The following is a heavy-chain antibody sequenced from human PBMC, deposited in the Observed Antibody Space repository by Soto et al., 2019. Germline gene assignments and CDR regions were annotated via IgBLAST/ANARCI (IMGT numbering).Heavy chain of an antibody. CDR1: GGSFSGYY. D-gene: IGHD3-22*01. Sequence: QVQLQQWGAGLLKPSETLSLTCAVYGGSFSGYYWSWIRQPPGKGLEWIGEINHSGSTNYNPSLRRRVTVSVDTSKNQFPLKLSSVTAADTAVYYCAALGVVVIAHAFDIWGQGTMVTVSS. V-gene: IGHV4-34*01. CDR2: INHSGST. J-gene: IGHJ3*02. CDR3: AALGVVVIAHAFDI.